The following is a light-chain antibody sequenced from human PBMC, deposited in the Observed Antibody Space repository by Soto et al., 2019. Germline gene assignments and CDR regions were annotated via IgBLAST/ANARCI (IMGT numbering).Light chain of an antibody. Sequence: DIVMTQSPDSLAVSLGERATINCKSSQSVLYSSNNKNYLAWYQQKPGQPPKLLIYWASTRESGVPDRFSGSGSGTDFTLTISSLQAEDVAVYYCQQYDNLILVGQGTRLEIK. V-gene: IGKV4-1*01. CDR1: QSVLYSSNNKNY. J-gene: IGKJ5*01. CDR2: WAS. CDR3: QQYDNLIL.